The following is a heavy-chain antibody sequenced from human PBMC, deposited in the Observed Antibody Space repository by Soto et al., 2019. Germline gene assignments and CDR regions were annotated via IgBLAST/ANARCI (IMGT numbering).Heavy chain of an antibody. D-gene: IGHD6-13*01. CDR1: GDSVSSDTTG. Sequence: SQTLSLTCAISGDSVSSDTTGWNWIRQSPSRGLEWLGRTYYRSKWYNDYAVSVKSRITINPDTSKNQFSLKLSSVTAADTAVYYCAREIAAAVTNWFDPWGQGTLVTVSS. CDR2: TYYRSKWYN. V-gene: IGHV6-1*01. J-gene: IGHJ5*02. CDR3: AREIAAAVTNWFDP.